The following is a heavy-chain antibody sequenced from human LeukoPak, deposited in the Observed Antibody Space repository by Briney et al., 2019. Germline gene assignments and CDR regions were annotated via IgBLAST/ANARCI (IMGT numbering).Heavy chain of an antibody. V-gene: IGHV1-69*04. CDR1: GGTFSSYT. Sequence: SVKVSCKASGGTFSSYTISWVRQAPGQGLEWMGRIIPILGIANYAQKFQGRVTITADKSTSTAYMELSSLRPEDTAVYYCARDPPSGYCSSTSCSPWGQGTLVTVSS. D-gene: IGHD2-2*01. CDR2: IIPILGIA. CDR3: ARDPPSGYCSSTSCSP. J-gene: IGHJ5*02.